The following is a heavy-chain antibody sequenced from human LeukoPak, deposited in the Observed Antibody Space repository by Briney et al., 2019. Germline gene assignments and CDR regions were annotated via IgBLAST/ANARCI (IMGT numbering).Heavy chain of an antibody. CDR1: GFTFSSYG. V-gene: IGHV3-30*18. CDR3: AKERGSVWGSYRPTWFDP. CDR2: ISYDGSNK. J-gene: IGHJ5*02. D-gene: IGHD3-16*02. Sequence: GGSLRLSCAASGFTFSSYGMHWVRQAPGKGLEWVAVISYDGSNKYYADSVKGRFTISRDNSKNTLYLQMNSLRAEDTAVYYCAKERGSVWGSYRPTWFDPWGQGTLVTVSS.